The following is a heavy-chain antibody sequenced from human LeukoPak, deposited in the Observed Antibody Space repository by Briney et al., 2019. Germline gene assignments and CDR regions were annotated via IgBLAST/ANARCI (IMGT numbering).Heavy chain of an antibody. V-gene: IGHV1-69*05. D-gene: IGHD1-26*01. Sequence: EASVKVSCKASGGTFSSYAISWVRQAPGQGLEWMGGIIPIFGTANYAQEFQGRVTITTDESTSTAYMELSSLRSEDTAVYYCARRGIVGARRGAFDIWGQGTMVTVSS. J-gene: IGHJ3*02. CDR2: IIPIFGTA. CDR1: GGTFSSYA. CDR3: ARRGIVGARRGAFDI.